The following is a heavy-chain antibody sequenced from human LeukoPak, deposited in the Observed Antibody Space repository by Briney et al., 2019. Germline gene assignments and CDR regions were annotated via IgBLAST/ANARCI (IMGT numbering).Heavy chain of an antibody. CDR1: GGSISSYY. CDR2: IYYSGNT. J-gene: IGHJ4*02. V-gene: IGHV4-59*01. Sequence: SETLSLTCTVSGGSISSYYWSWIRQPPGKGLEWIGYIYYSGNTNYNPSLKSRVTISVDTSKNQFSPKLSSVTAADTAVYYCARDRLSSGWYDYWGQGTLVTVSS. CDR3: ARDRLSSGWYDY. D-gene: IGHD6-19*01.